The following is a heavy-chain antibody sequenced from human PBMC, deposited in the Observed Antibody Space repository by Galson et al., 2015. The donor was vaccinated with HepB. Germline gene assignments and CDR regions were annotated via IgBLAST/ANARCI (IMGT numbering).Heavy chain of an antibody. CDR3: AKPAPILRNQIYYYYYGMDV. J-gene: IGHJ6*02. CDR2: IWYDGSNK. Sequence: SLRLSCAASGFTFSSYGMHWVRQAPGKGREWVAVIWYDGSNKYYADSVKGRFTISRDNSKNTLYLQMNSLRAEDTAVYYCAKPAPILRNQIYYYYYGMDVWGQGTTVTVSS. CDR1: GFTFSSYG. D-gene: IGHD1-26*01. V-gene: IGHV3-33*06.